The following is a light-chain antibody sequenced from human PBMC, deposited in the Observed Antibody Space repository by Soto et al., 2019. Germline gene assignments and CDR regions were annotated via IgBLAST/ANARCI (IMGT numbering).Light chain of an antibody. J-gene: IGKJ5*01. V-gene: IGKV3-11*01. Sequence: EIVLTQSPATLSLSPGERATLSCRASQSVSSYLAWYQQKPGQAPRLLIYDASNSATGIPARFSGSGSGTDFTLTISSLEPEDVAVYYCLQRSNLKITFGQGTRLEIK. CDR1: QSVSSY. CDR3: LQRSNLKIT. CDR2: DAS.